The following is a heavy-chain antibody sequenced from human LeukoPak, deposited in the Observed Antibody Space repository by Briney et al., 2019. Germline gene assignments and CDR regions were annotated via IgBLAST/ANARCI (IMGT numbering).Heavy chain of an antibody. CDR1: GVFISSYY. CDR2: IYYSGST. Sequence: SETLSLTCTVSGVFISSYYWSWIRQPPGKGLEWIGYIYYSGSTNYNPSLKSRVTISVDTSKNQFSLKLSSVTAADTAVYYCARAPPPGGWPQGYFDLWGRGTLVTVSS. CDR3: ARAPPPGGWPQGYFDL. D-gene: IGHD6-19*01. J-gene: IGHJ2*01. V-gene: IGHV4-59*08.